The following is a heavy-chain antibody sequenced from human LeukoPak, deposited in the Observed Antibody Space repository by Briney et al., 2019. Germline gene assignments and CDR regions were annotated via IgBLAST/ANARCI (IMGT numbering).Heavy chain of an antibody. V-gene: IGHV4-59*12. CDR1: GGSISSYY. Sequence: SSETLSLTCTVSGGSISSYYWSWIRQPPGKGLEWIGYIYYSGSTNYNPSLKSRVTISVDTSKNQFSLKLSSVTAADTAVYYCARDRITMVRGVIFPYYYYMDVWGKGTTVTISS. J-gene: IGHJ6*03. D-gene: IGHD3-10*01. CDR2: IYYSGST. CDR3: ARDRITMVRGVIFPYYYYMDV.